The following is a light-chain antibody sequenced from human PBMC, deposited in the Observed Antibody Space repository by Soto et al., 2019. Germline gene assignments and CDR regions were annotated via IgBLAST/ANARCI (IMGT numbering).Light chain of an antibody. V-gene: IGLV1-40*01. Sequence: QSVLTQPPSVSGAPGQGGAISCTGTNSSIGAGYDVQWYQHLPGRAPRLLVHGNNNRPSGVPDRFSASKSGTSASLAITGLQTEDEADYYGQSYDNGLGGHVVFGGGTELTVL. CDR1: NSSIGAGYD. CDR2: GNN. CDR3: QSYDNGLGGHVV. J-gene: IGLJ2*01.